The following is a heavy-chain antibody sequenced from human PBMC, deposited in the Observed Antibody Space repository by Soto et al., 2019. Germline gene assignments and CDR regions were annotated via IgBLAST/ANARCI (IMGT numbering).Heavy chain of an antibody. J-gene: IGHJ6*02. Sequence: SVKVSCKASGGTFSSYAISWVRRAPGQGLEWMGGIIPIFGTANYAQKFQGRVTITADESTSTAYMELSSLRSEDTAVYYCARSYDSSGYYPDSYHYGMDVWGQGTTVTVSS. V-gene: IGHV1-69*13. CDR3: ARSYDSSGYYPDSYHYGMDV. D-gene: IGHD3-22*01. CDR2: IIPIFGTA. CDR1: GGTFSSYA.